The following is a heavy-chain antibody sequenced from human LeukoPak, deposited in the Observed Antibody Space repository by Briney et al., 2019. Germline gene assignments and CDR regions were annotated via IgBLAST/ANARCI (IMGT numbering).Heavy chain of an antibody. D-gene: IGHD6-13*01. CDR3: SRDRYSSI. CDR2: ITGDGTNT. J-gene: IGHJ3*01. CDR1: GFTFNNYL. Sequence: PGGFLRLSCAGSGFTFNNYLIHWVRQAPGKGLVWVSRITGDGTNTLYADSVQGRFTISRDNAKNLVFLQMNSLRVEDTAVYYCSRDRYSSIWGQGTKVTVSS. V-gene: IGHV3-74*01.